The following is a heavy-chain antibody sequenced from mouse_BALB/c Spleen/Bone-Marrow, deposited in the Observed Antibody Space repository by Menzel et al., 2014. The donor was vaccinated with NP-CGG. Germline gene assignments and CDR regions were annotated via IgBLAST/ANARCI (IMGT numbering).Heavy chain of an antibody. V-gene: IGHV1-63*02. CDR2: IYPGGAYT. CDR1: GYNFSTYW. J-gene: IGHJ3*01. Sequence: QVHVKQSGSELVRPGTSVKISCKASGYNFSTYWLGWIKQRPGHGLEWIGDIYPGGAYTIYNEKFKGKATLTADTSSKPAYMQLSSLTSEDSAARKDYGSSYPFANWGQGTLVTVSA. CDR3: YGSSYPFAN. D-gene: IGHD1-1*01.